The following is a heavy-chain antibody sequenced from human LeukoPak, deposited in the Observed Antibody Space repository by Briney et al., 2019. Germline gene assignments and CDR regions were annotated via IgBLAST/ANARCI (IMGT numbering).Heavy chain of an antibody. CDR3: ARDPGYGDYTYYHYYYYMDV. V-gene: IGHV1-2*02. CDR2: INPNSGGT. D-gene: IGHD4-17*01. J-gene: IGHJ6*03. CDR1: GYTFTGYY. Sequence: ASVKVSCKASGYTFTGYYMHWVRQAPGQGLEWMGWINPNSGGTNYAQKFQGRVTMTRDTSISTAFMELSRLTSDDTAIYYCARDPGYGDYTYYHYYYYMDVWGKGTTVTVSS.